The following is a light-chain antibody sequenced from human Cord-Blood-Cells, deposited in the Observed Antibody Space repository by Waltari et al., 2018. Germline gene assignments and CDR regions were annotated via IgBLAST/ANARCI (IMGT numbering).Light chain of an antibody. CDR3: QQYDNLPT. J-gene: IGKJ2*01. Sequence: IQITQCPSSLSASVGDRVAITCQSSQDISNYLNWYQQKPGKAPKLLIYYASNLETGVPSRFSGSGSGTDFTFTISSLQPEDIATYYCQQYDNLPTFGQGTKLEIK. V-gene: IGKV1-33*01. CDR1: QDISNY. CDR2: YAS.